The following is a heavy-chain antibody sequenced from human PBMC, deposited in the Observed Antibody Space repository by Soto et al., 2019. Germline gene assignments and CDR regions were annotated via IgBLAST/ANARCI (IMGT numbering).Heavy chain of an antibody. CDR1: GFTLSTYT. Sequence: GGSLRLSCAASGFTLSTYTMNWVRQAPGKGLEWVSGIIQNGETYYTGSVKGRFTISRDNSKNMVYLQVDGLRADDTALYYCAKDRQPDGIWTFDYWGQGTLVTVSS. J-gene: IGHJ4*02. V-gene: IGHV3-23*01. D-gene: IGHD3-9*01. CDR3: AKDRQPDGIWTFDY. CDR2: IIQNGET.